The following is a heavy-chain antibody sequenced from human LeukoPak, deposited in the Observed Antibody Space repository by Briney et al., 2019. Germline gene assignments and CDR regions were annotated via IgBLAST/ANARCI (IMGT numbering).Heavy chain of an antibody. D-gene: IGHD6-19*01. CDR3: ARERGWLVTPASLGYYFDY. V-gene: IGHV3-11*01. CDR1: GFAFSDYH. Sequence: GGSLRLSCAVSGFAFSDYHMSWMRQVPGKGLQWVSYISSSTARIYYADSVKGRFTISRDNAKDSLYLQMNSLRADDTAVYFCARERGWLVTPASLGYYFDYWGQGTLVIVSS. CDR2: ISSSTARI. J-gene: IGHJ4*02.